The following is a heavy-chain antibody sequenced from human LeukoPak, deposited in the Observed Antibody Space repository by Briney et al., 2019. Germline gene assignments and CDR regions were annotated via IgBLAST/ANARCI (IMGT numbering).Heavy chain of an antibody. V-gene: IGHV3-48*03. Sequence: PGGSLRLSCAASGFTFSSYEMNWVRQAPGKGLEWVSYICSSGSTIYYADTVKGRFTISRDNAKNSLYLQMNSLRAEDTAVYYCARGGTRHYDILTGYYLITHYFDYWGQGTLVTVSS. CDR1: GFTFSSYE. J-gene: IGHJ4*02. D-gene: IGHD3-9*01. CDR2: ICSSGSTI. CDR3: ARGGTRHYDILTGYYLITHYFDY.